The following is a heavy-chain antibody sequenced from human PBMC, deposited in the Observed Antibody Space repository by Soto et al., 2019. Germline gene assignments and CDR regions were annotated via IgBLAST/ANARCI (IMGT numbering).Heavy chain of an antibody. CDR2: INPNSGGT. Sequence: ASVKVSCKASGYTFTDYYMHWVRQAPGQGLEWMGWINPNSGGTNYAQNFQGWVTMTRDTSISTAYMELNRLRSDDTAVYYCARGRPYGLGSSEENWFDPWGQGTLVTVSS. CDR3: ARGRPYGLGSSEENWFDP. V-gene: IGHV1-2*04. J-gene: IGHJ5*02. CDR1: GYTFTDYY. D-gene: IGHD3-10*01.